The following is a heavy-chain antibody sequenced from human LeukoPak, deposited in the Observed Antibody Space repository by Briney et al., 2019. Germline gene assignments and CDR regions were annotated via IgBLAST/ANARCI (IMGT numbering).Heavy chain of an antibody. D-gene: IGHD4-17*01. V-gene: IGHV3-9*01. J-gene: IGHJ6*02. CDR1: GFTFDDYA. CDR2: INWNSGNI. Sequence: PGRSLRLSCAASGFTFDDYAMHWVRQAPGKGLEWVSGINWNSGNIGYADSVKGRFTISRDNAKNSLYLQMNSLRAEDTALYYCAKATVTYYYYYGMDVWGQGTTVTVSS. CDR3: AKATVTYYYYYGMDV.